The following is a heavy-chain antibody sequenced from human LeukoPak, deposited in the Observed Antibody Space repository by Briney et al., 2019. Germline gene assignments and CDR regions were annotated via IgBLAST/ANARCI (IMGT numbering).Heavy chain of an antibody. J-gene: IGHJ4*02. CDR1: GGSISSGDYS. Sequence: SETLSLTCAVSGGSISSGDYSWSWIRQPPGSGLELIGYIRHSGHTNYNPSLRSRVTISLARSNSQFSLRLSSVTAADTAVYYCARARESMATAGSYFDYWGQGTLVTVSS. CDR2: IRHSGHT. D-gene: IGHD6-13*01. V-gene: IGHV4-30-2*01. CDR3: ARARESMATAGSYFDY.